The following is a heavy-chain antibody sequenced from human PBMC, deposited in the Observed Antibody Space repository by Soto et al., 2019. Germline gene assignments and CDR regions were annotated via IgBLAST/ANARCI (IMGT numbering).Heavy chain of an antibody. Sequence: SETLSLTCAFGGGCFSGYYWGWIREPPGKGLELLGEMNYSRSTNYNPSLKRRVTISVDTPKNQFSLKLTSVSAADTAVYYCARGVSMAPHRKPGTDIRGNYSYHYRMNVWGQRIPVTVTS. CDR1: GGCFSGYY. D-gene: IGHD3-16*01. CDR2: MNYSRST. CDR3: ARGVSMAPHRKPGTDIRGNYSYHYRMNV. J-gene: IGHJ6*01. V-gene: IGHV4-34*01.